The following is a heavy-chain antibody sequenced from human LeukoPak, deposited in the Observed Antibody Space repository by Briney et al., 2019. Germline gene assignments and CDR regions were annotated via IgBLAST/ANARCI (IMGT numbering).Heavy chain of an antibody. CDR3: AKGAYYYDSSGYYDYFDY. V-gene: IGHV3-43D*03. CDR1: GFTFDDYA. CDR2: ISWDGGST. J-gene: IGHJ4*02. D-gene: IGHD3-22*01. Sequence: GGSLRLSCAASGFTFDDYAMHWVRQAPGKGLEWVSLISWDGGSTYYADSVKGRFTISRDSSKNSLYLQMNSLRAEDTALYYCAKGAYYYDSSGYYDYFDYWGQGTLVTVSS.